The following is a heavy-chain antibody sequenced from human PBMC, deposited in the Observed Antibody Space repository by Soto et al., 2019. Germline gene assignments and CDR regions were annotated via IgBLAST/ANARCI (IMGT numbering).Heavy chain of an antibody. J-gene: IGHJ3*02. CDR3: ARDSPDYYGSGSYYKPDHDAFDI. CDR2: IYYSGST. Sequence: PSETLSLTCTVSGGSISSGGYYWGWIRQHPGKGLEWIGYIYYSGSTYYNPSLKSRVTISVDTSKNQFSLKLSSVTAADTAVYYCARDSPDYYGSGSYYKPDHDAFDIWGQGTMVTVSS. D-gene: IGHD3-10*01. V-gene: IGHV4-31*03. CDR1: GGSISSGGYY.